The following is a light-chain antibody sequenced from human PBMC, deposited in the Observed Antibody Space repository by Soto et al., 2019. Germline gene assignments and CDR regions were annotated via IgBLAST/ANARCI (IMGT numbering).Light chain of an antibody. J-gene: IGKJ1*01. V-gene: IGKV1-6*01. CDR3: LQDYNYPWA. CDR2: AAS. Sequence: AIQMTQSPSSLSASVGDRVTITCRASQGIRNDLGWYQQKPGKAPKLLISAASSLQNGVPSRFSGSGSGTDFTPTIRGPQPEDFATYYRLQDYNYPWAFGQGTKVEIK. CDR1: QGIRND.